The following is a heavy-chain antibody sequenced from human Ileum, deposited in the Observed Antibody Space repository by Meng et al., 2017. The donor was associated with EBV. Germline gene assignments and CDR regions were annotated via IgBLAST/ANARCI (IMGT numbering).Heavy chain of an antibody. CDR3: LRLREGTMAGS. V-gene: IGHV4-39*01. CDR2: IFYSGNT. CDR1: DGSINSRGYY. J-gene: IGHJ5*02. D-gene: IGHD3-3*01. Sequence: QLQLQESGPGLVKSSETLSLTCTASDGSINSRGYYWGWIRQPPGKGLEWIGSIFYSGNTYYNPSLESRVTISVDTSKNQFFLKVTSVTAADTAVYYCLRLREGTMAGSWGQGILVTVAS.